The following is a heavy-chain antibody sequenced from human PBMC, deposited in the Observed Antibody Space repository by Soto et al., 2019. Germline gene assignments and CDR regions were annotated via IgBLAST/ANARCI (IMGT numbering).Heavy chain of an antibody. V-gene: IGHV4-39*01. CDR1: GGSISSSSYY. CDR2: IYYSGST. J-gene: IGHJ5*02. CDR3: ARPTSDSTYNWFDP. Sequence: SETLSLTCTVSGGSISSSSYYWGWIRQPPGKGLEWIGSIYYSGSTYYNPSLKSRVTISVDTSKNQFSLKLSSVTAADTAVYYCARPTSDSTYNWFDPWGQGTLVTVSS. D-gene: IGHD2-21*02.